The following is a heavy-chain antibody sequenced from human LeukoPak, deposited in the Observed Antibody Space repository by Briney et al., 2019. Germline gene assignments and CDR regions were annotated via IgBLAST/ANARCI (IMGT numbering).Heavy chain of an antibody. CDR1: GFTFSNYE. CDR3: ARGIAVAGPYYFDY. J-gene: IGHJ4*02. Sequence: GGSLRLSCAASGFTFSNYEMNWVRQAPGKGLEWVSYISSIDSTIYYADPVKGRFTISRDNAKNSLYLQMNSLRADDTAVYYCARGIAVAGPYYFDYWGRGTLVTVSS. V-gene: IGHV3-48*03. CDR2: ISSIDSTI. D-gene: IGHD6-19*01.